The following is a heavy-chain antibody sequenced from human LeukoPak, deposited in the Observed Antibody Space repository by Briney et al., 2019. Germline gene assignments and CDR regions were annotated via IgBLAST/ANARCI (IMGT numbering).Heavy chain of an antibody. J-gene: IGHJ4*02. CDR3: ARDSSGDY. CDR2: INPNSGGT. V-gene: IGHV1-2*02. Sequence: ASVKVSCKASGYTFTGYYIQWVRQAPGQGLEWMGWINPNSGGTNYAQKFQGRVTMTRDTSITTAYMELSGLRSDDTVVYYCARDSSGDYWGQGTLVTVSS. D-gene: IGHD6-19*01. CDR1: GYTFTGYY.